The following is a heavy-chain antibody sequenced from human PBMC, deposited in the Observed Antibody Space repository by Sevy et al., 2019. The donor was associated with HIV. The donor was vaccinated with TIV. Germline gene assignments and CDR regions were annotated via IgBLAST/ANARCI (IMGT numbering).Heavy chain of an antibody. CDR3: AREDPQTFSYGYSLGGFDP. CDR2: ISSSGTTI. V-gene: IGHV3-11*01. CDR1: GITFSDYY. Sequence: GGSLRLSCAASGITFSDYYMSWIRQAPGKGLEWISYISSSGTTIYYADSVKGRFNISRDDAKSSLFLQMNSLRAEDTAVYHCAREDPQTFSYGYSLGGFDPWGRGTLVTVSS. J-gene: IGHJ5*02. D-gene: IGHD5-18*01.